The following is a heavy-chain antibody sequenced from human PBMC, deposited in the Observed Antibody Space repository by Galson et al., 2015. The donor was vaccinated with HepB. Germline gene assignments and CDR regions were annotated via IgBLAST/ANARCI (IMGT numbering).Heavy chain of an antibody. V-gene: IGHV1-18*01. CDR3: ARDRESGYCSGGSCYSNYYYGMDV. D-gene: IGHD2-15*01. J-gene: IGHJ6*02. CDR1: GYTFTSYG. CDR2: ISAYNGNT. Sequence: SVKVSCKASGYTFTSYGISWVRQAPGQGLEWMGWISAYNGNTNYAQKFQGRITMTTDTSTRTAYMELRSLRSDDTAVYYCARDRESGYCSGGSCYSNYYYGMDVWGQGTTVTVSS.